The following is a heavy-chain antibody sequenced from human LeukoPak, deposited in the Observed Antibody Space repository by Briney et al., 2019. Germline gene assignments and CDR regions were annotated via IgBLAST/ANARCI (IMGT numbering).Heavy chain of an antibody. J-gene: IGHJ3*02. CDR2: ISGSGTYI. Sequence: GGSLRLSCAASGFTFSSNSRNWVRQAPGKGLEWVSSISGSGTYIYYADSVKGRFTISRDNAKDSLFLQMNSLRAEDTAVYYCATEALAAAGTHDAFDIWGQGTMVTVSS. D-gene: IGHD6-13*01. CDR1: GFTFSSNS. V-gene: IGHV3-21*04. CDR3: ATEALAAAGTHDAFDI.